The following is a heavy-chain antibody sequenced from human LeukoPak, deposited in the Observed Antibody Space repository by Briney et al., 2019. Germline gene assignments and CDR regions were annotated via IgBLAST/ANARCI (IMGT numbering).Heavy chain of an antibody. CDR3: ARDLSIGVPAATFDP. CDR2: FDPEDGET. CDR1: GYTLTELS. D-gene: IGHD2-2*01. J-gene: IGHJ5*02. Sequence: RASVKVSCKVSGYTLTELSMHWVRQAPGKGLEWMGGFDPEDGETIYAQKFQGRVTMTEDTSTDTAYMELSSLRSEDTAVYYCARDLSIGVPAATFDPWGQGTLVTVSS. V-gene: IGHV1-24*01.